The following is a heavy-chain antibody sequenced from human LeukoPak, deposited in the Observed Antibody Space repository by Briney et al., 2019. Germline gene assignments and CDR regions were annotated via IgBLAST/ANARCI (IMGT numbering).Heavy chain of an antibody. J-gene: IGHJ5*02. V-gene: IGHV1-69*05. CDR3: ARGRRYYDFWSGYSQNWFDP. CDR1: GGTFSSYA. Sequence: SVKVSCKASGGTFSSYAISWVRQAPGQGLEWMGGIIPILGTANYAQKFQGRVTITTDESTSTAYMELSSLRSEDTAVYYCARGRRYYDFWSGYSQNWFDPWGQGTLVTVSS. D-gene: IGHD3-3*01. CDR2: IIPILGTA.